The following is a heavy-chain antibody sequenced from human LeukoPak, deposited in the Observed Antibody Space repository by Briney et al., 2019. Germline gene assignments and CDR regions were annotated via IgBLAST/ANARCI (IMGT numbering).Heavy chain of an antibody. CDR2: INHDGTT. D-gene: IGHD3-3*01. V-gene: IGHV4-34*01. CDR1: GESFSAYC. J-gene: IGHJ4*02. CDR3: ARGLITIFGVVDY. Sequence: SETLSLTCAVSGESFSAYCWAWIRQRPGKGRGGGGEINHDGTTNYNPSLESRVTMSVDTSKNQFSLKLSSVTAADTAMYYCARGLITIFGVVDYWGQGALVTVSS.